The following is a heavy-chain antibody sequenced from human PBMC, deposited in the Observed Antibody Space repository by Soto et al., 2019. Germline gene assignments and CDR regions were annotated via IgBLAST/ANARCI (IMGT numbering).Heavy chain of an antibody. D-gene: IGHD3-10*01. V-gene: IGHV1-69*01. J-gene: IGHJ6*02. CDR2: IIPIFGTA. CDR1: GGTFSSYA. CDR3: ARGPITMVRGATYLIYYGMDV. Sequence: QVQLVQSGAEVKKPGSSVKVSCKASGGTFSSYAISWVRQAPGQGLEWMGGIIPIFGTANYAQKFQGRVTITADESTSTAYMELSSLRSEDTAVYYCARGPITMVRGATYLIYYGMDVWGQGTTVTVSS.